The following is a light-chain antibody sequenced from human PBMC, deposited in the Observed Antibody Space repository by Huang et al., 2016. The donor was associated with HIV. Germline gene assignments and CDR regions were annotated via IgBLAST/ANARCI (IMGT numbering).Light chain of an antibody. CDR1: QDISDY. V-gene: IGKV1-33*01. CDR2: DAS. J-gene: IGKJ2*01. CDR3: QQYDNLPMYT. Sequence: DIQMTQSPSSLSASVGDRVTITCQASQDISDYLNWYQQRPGKAPKLLLYDASNLETGVPSRFSGTGSGTDFTFTISSLRPEDIATYYCQQYDNLPMYTFGQGTKLEIK.